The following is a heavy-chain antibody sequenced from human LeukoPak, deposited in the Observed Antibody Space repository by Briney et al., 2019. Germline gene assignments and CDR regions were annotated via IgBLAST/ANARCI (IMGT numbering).Heavy chain of an antibody. J-gene: IGHJ3*02. CDR1: GGSFSGYY. Sequence: SETLSLTCAVYGGSFSGYYWSWIRQPPGKGLEWIGEINHSGSTNYNPSLKSRVTISVDTSKNQFSLKLSSVTAADPAVYYCARVLDYSNYVLAFDIWGQGTMVTVSS. D-gene: IGHD4-4*01. V-gene: IGHV4-34*01. CDR3: ARVLDYSNYVLAFDI. CDR2: INHSGST.